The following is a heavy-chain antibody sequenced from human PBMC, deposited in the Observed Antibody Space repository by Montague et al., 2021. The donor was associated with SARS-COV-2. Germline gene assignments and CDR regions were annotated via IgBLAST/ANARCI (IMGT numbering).Heavy chain of an antibody. CDR3: ARGSGVRGPPFDP. J-gene: IGHJ5*02. CDR2: IYYSGST. V-gene: IGHV4-59*01. Sequence: SETLSLTCTVSGGSISSYYWSWIRQPPGKGLEWIGYIYYSGSTDHNPSLKSRVTISVDTSKNQFSLKLSSVAAADTAVYYCARGSGVRGPPFDPWGQGTLVTVSS. D-gene: IGHD3-10*01. CDR1: GGSISSYY.